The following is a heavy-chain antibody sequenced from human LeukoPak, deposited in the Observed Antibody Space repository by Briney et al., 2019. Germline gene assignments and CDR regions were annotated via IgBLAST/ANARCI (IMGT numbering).Heavy chain of an antibody. V-gene: IGHV3-7*01. CDR3: ARDLGEMATTNSDY. Sequence: GGSLRLSCAASGFTFSNSWMSWVRQAPGKGLEWVANIKKDGSEKYYVDSVKGRFTISRDNAKNSLYLQMNTLRAEDTAVYYYARDLGEMATTNSDYWGQGTLVTVSS. J-gene: IGHJ4*02. CDR2: IKKDGSEK. D-gene: IGHD5-24*01. CDR1: GFTFSNSW.